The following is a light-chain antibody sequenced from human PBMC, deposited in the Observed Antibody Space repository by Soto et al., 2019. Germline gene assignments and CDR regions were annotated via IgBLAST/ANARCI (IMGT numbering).Light chain of an antibody. CDR2: KAS. CDR3: QHYNSYSWT. J-gene: IGKJ1*01. CDR1: QSISNW. V-gene: IGKV1-5*03. Sequence: DIQMTQSPSTLSASVGDRVTITCRASQSISNWLAWYQQKPGKAPKLLIYKASSLESGVPSRFSGSGSGTEFPLTISSLQPDDFATYYSQHYNSYSWTFGQGTKVESK.